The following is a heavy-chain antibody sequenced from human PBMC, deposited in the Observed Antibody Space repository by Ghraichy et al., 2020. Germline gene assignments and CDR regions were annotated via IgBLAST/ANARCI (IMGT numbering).Heavy chain of an antibody. Sequence: GGSLRLSCAASGFTFGSYNMNWVRQAPGKGLEWVSSIGTGGSYIYYADSVKGRFTISRDNAENSLFLQMNSLRAEDTAVYYFAREKTTHNDNSGHLDYWGHGTLVTVSS. J-gene: IGHJ4*01. CDR2: IGTGGSYI. V-gene: IGHV3-21*06. D-gene: IGHD3-22*01. CDR1: GFTFGSYN. CDR3: AREKTTHNDNSGHLDY.